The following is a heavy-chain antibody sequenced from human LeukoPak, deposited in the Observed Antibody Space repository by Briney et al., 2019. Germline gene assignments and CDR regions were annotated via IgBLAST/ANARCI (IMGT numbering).Heavy chain of an antibody. D-gene: IGHD2-15*01. V-gene: IGHV1-18*01. CDR2: ISAYNGNT. CDR3: ARDPYCSGGSCYSDFDY. J-gene: IGHJ4*02. CDR1: GYTFTSYG. Sequence: ASEKVSGKASGYTFTSYGISWVRQAPGQGLEWMGWISAYNGNTNYAQKLQGRVTMTTDTSTSTAYMELRSLRSDGTAVYYCARDPYCSGGSCYSDFDYWGQGTLVTVSS.